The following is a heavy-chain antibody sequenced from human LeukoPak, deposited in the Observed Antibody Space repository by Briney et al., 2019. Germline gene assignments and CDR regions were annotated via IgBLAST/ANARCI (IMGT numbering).Heavy chain of an antibody. Sequence: GGSLRLSCAASGFTVSSNYMSWVRQAPGKGLEWVSVIYSGGSTYYADSVKGRFTISRDNSKNTLYLQTNSLRAEDTAVYYCARDPDSSGFDYWGQGTLVTVSS. J-gene: IGHJ4*02. V-gene: IGHV3-66*02. D-gene: IGHD3-22*01. CDR2: IYSGGST. CDR3: ARDPDSSGFDY. CDR1: GFTVSSNY.